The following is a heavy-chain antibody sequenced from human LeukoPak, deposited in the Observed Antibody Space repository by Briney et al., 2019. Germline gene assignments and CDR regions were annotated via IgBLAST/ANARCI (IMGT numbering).Heavy chain of an antibody. CDR2: IHGGNGNT. J-gene: IGHJ4*02. Sequence: ASVKVSCKASGYTFINYALHWVRRAPGQRLEWMGWIHGGNGNTRYSQIFQGRATITRDTSANTVYIDLNSLTSEDTGVYYCARDGVVADRSGWYDYWGQGTLVTVSS. CDR3: ARDGVVADRSGWYDY. CDR1: GYTFINYA. V-gene: IGHV1-3*01. D-gene: IGHD6-19*01.